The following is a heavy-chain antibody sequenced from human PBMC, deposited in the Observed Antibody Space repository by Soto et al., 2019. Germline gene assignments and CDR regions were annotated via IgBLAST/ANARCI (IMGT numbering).Heavy chain of an antibody. V-gene: IGHV3-30-3*01. D-gene: IGHD2-15*01. J-gene: IGHJ6*02. CDR3: ARDEGYCSGGSCYSLWLGHPYYYYYGMDV. CDR2: ISYDGSNK. Sequence: QVQLVESVGGVVQPGRSLRLSCAASGFTFSSYAMHWVRQAPGKGLEWVAVISYDGSNKYYADSVKGRFTISRDNSKNTLYLQMNSLRAEDTAVYYCARDEGYCSGGSCYSLWLGHPYYYYYGMDVWGQGTTVTVSS. CDR1: GFTFSSYA.